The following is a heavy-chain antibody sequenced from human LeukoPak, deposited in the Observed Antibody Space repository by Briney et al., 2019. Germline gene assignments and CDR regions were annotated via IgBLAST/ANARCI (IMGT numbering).Heavy chain of an antibody. CDR1: GFTISSYV. D-gene: IGHD3-22*01. J-gene: IGHJ4*02. CDR3: AKNSYDSSGYYSPDY. Sequence: GGSLRLSCAASGFTISSYVMSWVRQAPGKGLEWVSGISVISGSTYYADSVKGQFTISGDNSKNTLFLQMNSLRAEDTAVYYCAKNSYDSSGYYSPDYWGQGTLVTVSS. CDR2: ISVISGST. V-gene: IGHV3-23*01.